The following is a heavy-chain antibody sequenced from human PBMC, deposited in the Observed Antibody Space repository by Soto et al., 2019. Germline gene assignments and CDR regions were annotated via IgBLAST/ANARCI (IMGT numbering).Heavy chain of an antibody. V-gene: IGHV3-23*01. CDR3: AKMLWGASGNYLYYFDS. Sequence: EVQLLESGGSLVQPGGSLRLSCAASGLTFSSYAMSWVRQAPGKGLEWVSTIAVGSGCTYYADSVKGRFTISRDNSKNTLHLQVNSLRVEDTAVYYCAKMLWGASGNYLYYFDSWGQGTLVTVSS. CDR2: IAVGSGCT. J-gene: IGHJ4*02. CDR1: GLTFSSYA. D-gene: IGHD3-10*01.